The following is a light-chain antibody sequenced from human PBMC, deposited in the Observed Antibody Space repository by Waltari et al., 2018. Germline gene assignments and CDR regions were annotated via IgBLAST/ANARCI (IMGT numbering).Light chain of an antibody. CDR1: SRDVGRYDY. Sequence: QSALTQPASVSGSPGQSITISCTGTSRDVGRYDYVSWYQQHPGKAPKLLINDVTNRPLGVSDRFSASKSGNAASLTISGLQAEDEADYYCSSYSSTSTLWVFGGGTKLTVL. CDR3: SSYSSTSTLWV. J-gene: IGLJ3*02. V-gene: IGLV2-14*03. CDR2: DVT.